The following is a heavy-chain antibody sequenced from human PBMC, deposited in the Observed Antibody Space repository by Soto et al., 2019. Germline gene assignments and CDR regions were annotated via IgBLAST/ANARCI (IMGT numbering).Heavy chain of an antibody. J-gene: IGHJ4*02. D-gene: IGHD1-26*01. CDR1: GESMSNTAYY. V-gene: IGHV4-39*01. Sequence: QLQLQESGPGLVKPSETLSLTCNVSGESMSNTAYYWGWIRQTPGKGLEWIGSIFYTGSAYYNSSLKSRVTISVDTSKNQFSLKLLSVAAADTAIYYCARLKSTYSGSYYGGGFSDYWGQGSLVTVSS. CDR2: IFYTGSA. CDR3: ARLKSTYSGSYYGGGFSDY.